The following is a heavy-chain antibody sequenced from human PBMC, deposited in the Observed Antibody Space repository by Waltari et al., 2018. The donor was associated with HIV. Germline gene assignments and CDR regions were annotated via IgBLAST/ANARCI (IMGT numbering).Heavy chain of an antibody. CDR1: GFTFSNAW. CDR2: IKRKTDGVTT. J-gene: IGHJ4*02. V-gene: IGHV3-15*01. CDR3: TARKSGFDY. D-gene: IGHD6-25*01. Sequence: EVQLVESGGGLVKPGGSLRLSCAASGFTFSNAWMSWVRQAPGKGEWWVGRIKRKTDGVTTDYAAPGKGRFTISRDDSKNTLYLQMNSLKTEDTAVYYCTARKSGFDYWGQGTLVTVSS.